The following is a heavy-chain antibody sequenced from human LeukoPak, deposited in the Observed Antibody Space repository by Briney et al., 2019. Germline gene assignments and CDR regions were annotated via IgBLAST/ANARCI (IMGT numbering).Heavy chain of an antibody. CDR3: AKDGRGDCSSTSCYPHYYYYYYMDV. J-gene: IGHJ6*03. Sequence: PGGSLRLSCSASGFTFSSYGMHWVRQAPGKGLEWVAFIRYDGSNKYYADSVKGRFTISRDNSKNTLYLQMNSLRAEDTAVYYCAKDGRGDCSSTSCYPHYYYYYYMDVWGKGTTVTISS. D-gene: IGHD2-2*01. CDR1: GFTFSSYG. CDR2: IRYDGSNK. V-gene: IGHV3-30*02.